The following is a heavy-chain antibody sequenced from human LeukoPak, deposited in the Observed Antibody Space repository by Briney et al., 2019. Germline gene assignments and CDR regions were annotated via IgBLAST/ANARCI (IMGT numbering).Heavy chain of an antibody. CDR1: GFTFSNYE. D-gene: IGHD6-6*01. J-gene: IGHJ4*02. Sequence: GGSLRLSCAASGFTFSNYEMNWVRQAPGKGLEWVSYISSSGSTIYYADSVKGRFTISRDNPKNSLYLQMNSLRAEDTAVYYCAKEGLNIATRDFFDSWGQGTLVTVSS. CDR3: AKEGLNIATRDFFDS. CDR2: ISSSGSTI. V-gene: IGHV3-48*03.